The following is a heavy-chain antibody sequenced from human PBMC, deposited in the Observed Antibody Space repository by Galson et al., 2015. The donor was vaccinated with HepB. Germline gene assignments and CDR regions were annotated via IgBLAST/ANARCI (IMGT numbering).Heavy chain of an antibody. V-gene: IGHV3-23*01. J-gene: IGHJ4*02. Sequence: SLTPSCAPAGSPFPNYGRPRCRQAPGKGLEWVSGISDSGGSTYYADSVKGRFTISRDNSKNTLYLQMNSLRAEDTAVYYCAKDADGPNSGYDSWGQGTLVTVSS. CDR2: ISDSGGST. D-gene: IGHD5-12*01. CDR1: GSPFPNYG. CDR3: AKDADGPNSGYDS.